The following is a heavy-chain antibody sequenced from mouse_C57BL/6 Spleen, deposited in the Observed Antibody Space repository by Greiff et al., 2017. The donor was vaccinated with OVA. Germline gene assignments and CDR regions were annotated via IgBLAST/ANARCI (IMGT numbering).Heavy chain of an antibody. J-gene: IGHJ2*01. Sequence: EVKVVESGGDLVKPGGSLKLSCAASGFTFSSYGMSWVRQTPDKRLEWVATISSGGSYTYYPDSVKGRFTISRDNAKNTLYLQMSSLKSEDTAMYYCARRNGTLDYWGQGTTLTVSS. D-gene: IGHD2-1*01. V-gene: IGHV5-6*02. CDR2: ISSGGSYT. CDR3: ARRNGTLDY. CDR1: GFTFSSYG.